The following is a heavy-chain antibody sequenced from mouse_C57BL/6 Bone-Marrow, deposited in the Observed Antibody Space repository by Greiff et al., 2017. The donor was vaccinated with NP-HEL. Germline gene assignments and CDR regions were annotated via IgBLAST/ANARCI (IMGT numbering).Heavy chain of an antibody. CDR1: GYTFTSYW. V-gene: IGHV1-64*01. J-gene: IGHJ2*01. Sequence: QVQLQQSGAELVKPGASVKLSCKASGYTFTSYWMHWVKQRPGQGLEWIGMIHPNSGSTNYNEKSKSKATLTVDKSSSTAYMQLSSLTSEDSAVYYCAGGSRRDYWGQGTTLTVSS. CDR2: IHPNSGST. CDR3: AGGSRRDY. D-gene: IGHD1-1*01.